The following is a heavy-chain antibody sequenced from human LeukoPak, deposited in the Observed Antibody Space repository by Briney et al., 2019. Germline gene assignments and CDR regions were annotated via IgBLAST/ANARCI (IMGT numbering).Heavy chain of an antibody. J-gene: IGHJ5*02. CDR3: ARGLGRFGEFVNWFDP. D-gene: IGHD3-10*01. Sequence: ASVKVSCKASGYTFTSYDINWVRQATGQGLEWMGWMNPNSGNTGYAQKFQGRVTMTRNTSISTAYMELSSLRSEDTAVYYCARGLGRFGEFVNWFDPWGQGTLVTVSS. V-gene: IGHV1-8*01. CDR1: GYTFTSYD. CDR2: MNPNSGNT.